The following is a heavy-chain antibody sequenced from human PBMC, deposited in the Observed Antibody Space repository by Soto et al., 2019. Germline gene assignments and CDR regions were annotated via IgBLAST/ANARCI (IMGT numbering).Heavy chain of an antibody. D-gene: IGHD2-2*01. CDR3: AKDIVVVPAAMYAY. V-gene: IGHV3-23*01. Sequence: GGSLRLSCAASGFTFSIYAMSWFRQAPGKGLEWVSAISGSGGSTYYADSVKGRFTISRDNSKNTLYLQMNSLRAEDTAVYYCAKDIVVVPAAMYAYWGQGTLVTVSS. CDR1: GFTFSIYA. CDR2: ISGSGGST. J-gene: IGHJ4*02.